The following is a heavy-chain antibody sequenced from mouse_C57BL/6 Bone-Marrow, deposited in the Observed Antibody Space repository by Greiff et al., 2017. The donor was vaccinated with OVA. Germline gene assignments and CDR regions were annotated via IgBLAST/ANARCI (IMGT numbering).Heavy chain of an antibody. CDR1: GYTFTSYG. D-gene: IGHD3-1*01. V-gene: IGHV1-81*01. Sequence: QVQLKQSGAELARPGASVKLSCKASGYTFTSYGISWVKQRTGQGLEWIGEIYPRSGNTYYNEKFKGKATLTADKSSSTAYMELRSLTSEDSAVYFCARSGGPYYFDYWGQGTTLTVSS. CDR3: ARSGGPYYFDY. J-gene: IGHJ2*01. CDR2: IYPRSGNT.